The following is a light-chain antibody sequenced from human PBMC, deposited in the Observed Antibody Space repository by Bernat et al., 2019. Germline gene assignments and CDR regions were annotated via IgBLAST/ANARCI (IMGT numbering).Light chain of an antibody. CDR2: DAS. J-gene: IGKJ2*01. CDR1: QSVSSY. CDR3: QQRGNWPYT. Sequence: EIVLTQSPATLSLSPGERATLSCRASQSVSSYLAWYQQKPGQAPRLLIYDASNRATGIPARFSGSGSETDFTLTISSLEPEDFAIYYCQQRGNWPYTFGHGTKLQIK. V-gene: IGKV3-11*01.